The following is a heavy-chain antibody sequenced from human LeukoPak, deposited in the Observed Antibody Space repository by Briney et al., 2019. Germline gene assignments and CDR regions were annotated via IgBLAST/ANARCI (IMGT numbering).Heavy chain of an antibody. Sequence: PGGSLRLSCAASGFTVSTNYMIWVRQAPGKGLEWVSVIYSGGSTYYADSVKGRFTISRDNSKNTLYLQMNSLRAEDTAVYYCARGRGTYYFDYWGQGTLVTVSS. J-gene: IGHJ4*02. CDR1: GFTVSTNY. V-gene: IGHV3-53*01. D-gene: IGHD3-10*01. CDR3: ARGRGTYYFDY. CDR2: IYSGGST.